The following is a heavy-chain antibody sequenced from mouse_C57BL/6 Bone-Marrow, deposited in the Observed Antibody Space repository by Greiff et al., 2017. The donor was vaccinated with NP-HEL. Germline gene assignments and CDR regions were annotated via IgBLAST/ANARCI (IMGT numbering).Heavy chain of an antibody. V-gene: IGHV5-16*01. J-gene: IGHJ4*01. Sequence: EVKLMESEGGLVQPGSSMKLSCTTSGFTFSDYYMAWVRQVPEKGLDWVANINYDGSSTYYLDSLKSRFIISRVNAKNILYLQMSSLKSEDTATYYCAREGGLRRRTYAMDYWGQGTSVTVSS. CDR3: AREGGLRRRTYAMDY. CDR1: GFTFSDYY. D-gene: IGHD2-4*01. CDR2: INYDGSST.